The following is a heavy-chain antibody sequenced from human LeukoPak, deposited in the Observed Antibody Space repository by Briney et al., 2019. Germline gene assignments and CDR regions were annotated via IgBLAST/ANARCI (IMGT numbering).Heavy chain of an antibody. CDR2: ISGSGGST. J-gene: IGHJ3*02. CDR1: EFILSSYA. CDR3: AKGRVGAAYGHAFDI. V-gene: IGHV3-23*01. Sequence: GGSLRLSCEASEFILSSYAMSWVRQTPGKGLEWVSAISGSGGSTYYADSVKGRFTISRDNSKNTLYLQMNSLRAEDTAVYYCAKGRVGAAYGHAFDIWGQGTMVTVSS. D-gene: IGHD2-15*01.